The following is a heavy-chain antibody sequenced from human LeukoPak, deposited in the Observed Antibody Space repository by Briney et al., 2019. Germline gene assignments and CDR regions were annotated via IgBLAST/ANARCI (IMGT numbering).Heavy chain of an antibody. V-gene: IGHV3-30*04. D-gene: IGHD3-3*01. CDR3: ARPSGSVTIFGVVDYFDY. CDR1: GFTFTNYG. J-gene: IGHJ4*02. CDR2: IAYDGSNE. Sequence: GRSLRLSCVVSGFTFTNYGMHWVRQAPGKGLDWVASIAYDGSNENYAESVKGRFTISRDNSKNTLYMQLNSLRAEDTAVYYCARPSGSVTIFGVVDYFDYWGPGSLATVSS.